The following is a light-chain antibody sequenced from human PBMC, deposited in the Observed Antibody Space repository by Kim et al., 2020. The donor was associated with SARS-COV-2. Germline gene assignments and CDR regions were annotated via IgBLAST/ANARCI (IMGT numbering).Light chain of an antibody. CDR1: NLGDNF. J-gene: IGLJ2*01. CDR2: EDK. Sequence: VSPGQTATITCSGDNLGDNFVSWYQQKPGQSPVLLIFEDKKRPSGIPERVSGSSSRHSATLTISGTQATDEADYYCQTWHSNSVTFGGGTQLTVL. V-gene: IGLV3-1*01. CDR3: QTWHSNSVT.